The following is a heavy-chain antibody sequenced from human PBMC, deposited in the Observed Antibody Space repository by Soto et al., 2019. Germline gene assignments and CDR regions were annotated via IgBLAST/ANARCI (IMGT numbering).Heavy chain of an antibody. Sequence: TQSLTCAVSRDSISSGGYSWGWIRQQPGKGLEWIGYIYHSRSTYYNPSLKSRVTISVDRSKNQFSLKLSSVTAADTAVYYCARIPGPWGQGTLVTVSS. CDR3: ARIPGP. J-gene: IGHJ5*02. CDR1: RDSISSGGYS. V-gene: IGHV4-30-2*01. CDR2: IYHSRST.